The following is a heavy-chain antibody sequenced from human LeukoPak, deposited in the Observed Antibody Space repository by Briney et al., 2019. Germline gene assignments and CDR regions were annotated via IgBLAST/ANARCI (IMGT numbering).Heavy chain of an antibody. CDR1: GFTFNSYW. V-gene: IGHV3-74*01. D-gene: IGHD3-10*01. CDR2: INGDGRNI. Sequence: PGGSLRLSCVASGFTFNSYWMQWVRQDPTKGLVWVSRINGDGRNINYADSVRGRFTISRDNARNTLFLQMNSLRVEDTAVYYCARDPLPNRYYGSGTTYWGQGTLVTVSS. CDR3: ARDPLPNRYYGSGTTY. J-gene: IGHJ4*02.